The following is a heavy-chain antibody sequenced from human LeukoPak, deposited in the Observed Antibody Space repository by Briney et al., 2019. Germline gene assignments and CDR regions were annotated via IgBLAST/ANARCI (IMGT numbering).Heavy chain of an antibody. CDR3: ASVYSSSSDWFDP. D-gene: IGHD6-6*01. CDR1: GGSISSGSYY. CDR2: IYYSGST. Sequence: SETLSLTCTVSGGSISSGSYYWGWIRQPPGKGLEWIGSIYYSGSTYYNPSLKSRVTISVDTSKNQFSLKLSSVTAADTAVYYCASVYSSSSDWFDPWGQGTLVTVSS. J-gene: IGHJ5*02. V-gene: IGHV4-39*01.